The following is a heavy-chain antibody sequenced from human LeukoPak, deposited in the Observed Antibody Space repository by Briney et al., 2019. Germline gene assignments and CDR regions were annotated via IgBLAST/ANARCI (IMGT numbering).Heavy chain of an antibody. J-gene: IGHJ4*02. V-gene: IGHV1-69*13. CDR3: ARDGTYYYDSSGYRAHD. Sequence: ASVKVSCKASGGTFSSYAISWVRQAPGQGLEWMGGTIPIFGTANYAQKFQGRVTITADESTSTAYMELSSLRSEDTAVHYCARDGTYYYDSSGYRAHDWGQGTLVTVSS. CDR2: TIPIFGTA. D-gene: IGHD3-22*01. CDR1: GGTFSSYA.